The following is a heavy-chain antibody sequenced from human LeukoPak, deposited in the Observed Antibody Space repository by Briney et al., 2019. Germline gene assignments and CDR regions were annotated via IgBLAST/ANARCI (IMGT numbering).Heavy chain of an antibody. CDR3: AKPGYCSGGSCYNYYYMDV. Sequence: GGSLRLSCAASGFTFSSYGMHWVRQAPGKGLEWVAFIRYDGSNKYYADSVKGRFTISRDNSKNTLYLQMNSLRAEDTAVYYCAKPGYCSGGSCYNYYYMDVWGKGATVIVSS. CDR1: GFTFSSYG. CDR2: IRYDGSNK. J-gene: IGHJ6*03. V-gene: IGHV3-30*02. D-gene: IGHD2-15*01.